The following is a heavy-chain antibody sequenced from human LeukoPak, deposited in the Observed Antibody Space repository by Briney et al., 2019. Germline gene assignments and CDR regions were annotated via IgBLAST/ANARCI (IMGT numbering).Heavy chain of an antibody. Sequence: MASGTLSLTCAVSGGSISSSNWWSWVRQPPGKGLEWIGEIYHSGSTNYNPSLKSRVTISVDKSKNQFSLNLDSVTAADTAVYYCARSWAGMYYPFYYFDYWGQGSLVTVSS. J-gene: IGHJ4*02. CDR3: ARSWAGMYYPFYYFDY. D-gene: IGHD2-8*01. CDR1: GGSISSSNW. CDR2: IYHSGST. V-gene: IGHV4-4*02.